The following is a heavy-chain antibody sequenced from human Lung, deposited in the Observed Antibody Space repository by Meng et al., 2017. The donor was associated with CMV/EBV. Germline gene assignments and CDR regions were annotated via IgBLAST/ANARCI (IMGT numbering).Heavy chain of an antibody. CDR3: ARGVDSYDFWSAYSYYYGLDV. J-gene: IGHJ6*02. CDR2: ISSSDYI. CDR1: GFTFSDYS. V-gene: IGHV3-21*01. D-gene: IGHD3-3*01. Sequence: GEXXKISCTASGFTFSDYSMNWVRQAPGKGLEWVSSISSSDYIYYADSVRGRFTISRDNAKHSLYLQMNSLRAEDTAVYYCARGVDSYDFWSAYSYYYGLDVWXQGTTVTVSS.